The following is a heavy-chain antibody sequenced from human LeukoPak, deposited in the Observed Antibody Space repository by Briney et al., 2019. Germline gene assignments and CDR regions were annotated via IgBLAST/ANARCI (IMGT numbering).Heavy chain of an antibody. J-gene: IGHJ4*02. CDR3: AKSGFSSSWYKRVDS. V-gene: IGHV3-23*01. Sequence: GGSLRLSCAASGFTFSNYAMSWVRQAPGKGLEWVSSISNSGDSIYYADSVKGRFTISRDNSKNALYLQMNSLRAEDTAVYYCAKSGFSSSWYKRVDSWGQGSLDTVSS. D-gene: IGHD6-13*01. CDR2: ISNSGDSI. CDR1: GFTFSNYA.